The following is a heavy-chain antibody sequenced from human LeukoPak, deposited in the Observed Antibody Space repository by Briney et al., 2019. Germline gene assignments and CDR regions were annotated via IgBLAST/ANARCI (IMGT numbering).Heavy chain of an antibody. CDR3: ARDCSGGSWYSGDAFDI. J-gene: IGHJ3*02. Sequence: PSQTLSLSCTVAGGFISCCGYYWRWTPQHRRKGLEWIGYIYYRGSTYYNPSLKSRVTISVDTSKNQLSLKLSSVTAADTAVYYCARDCSGGSWYSGDAFDIWGQGTMVSVS. CDR1: GGFISCCGYY. D-gene: IGHD2-15*01. CDR2: IYYRGST. V-gene: IGHV4-31*03.